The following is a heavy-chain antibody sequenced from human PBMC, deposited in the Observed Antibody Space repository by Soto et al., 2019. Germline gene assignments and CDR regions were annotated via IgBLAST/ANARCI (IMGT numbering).Heavy chain of an antibody. CDR1: GFTFSSYA. Sequence: EVQLVESGGGLVQPGGSLRLSCAASGFTFSSYAMSWVRQAPGKGLEWVSGISDTGGRTYYADSVQGRFTISRDNSKSTLYLQMNSLRTEDTAVYYCAKDLRGYFTISGFDIWGQGTMVTVSS. J-gene: IGHJ3*02. CDR3: AKDLRGYFTISGFDI. CDR2: ISDTGGRT. V-gene: IGHV3-23*04. D-gene: IGHD2-8*01.